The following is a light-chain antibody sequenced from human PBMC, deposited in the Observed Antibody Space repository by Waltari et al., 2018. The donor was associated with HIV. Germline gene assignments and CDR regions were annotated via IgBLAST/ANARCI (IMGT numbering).Light chain of an antibody. CDR2: AAS. J-gene: IGKJ5*01. CDR1: QGISNF. V-gene: IGKV1-27*01. Sequence: DIQMTQSPSSLSASVGDRVTINCRASQGISNFLAWYQQKPGKVPRLLIYAASTLHSGVPSRFSGSGSGTDFTLTISSLQPEDVATYYCQKYKRALLTFGQGTRREIK. CDR3: QKYKRALLT.